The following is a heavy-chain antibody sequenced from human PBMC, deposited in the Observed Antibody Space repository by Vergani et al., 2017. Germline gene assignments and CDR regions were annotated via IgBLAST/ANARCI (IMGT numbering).Heavy chain of an antibody. J-gene: IGHJ3*02. D-gene: IGHD3-22*01. CDR3: ARRVITGAFDI. CDR1: GYTFTSYY. V-gene: IGHV1-46*01. CDR2: INPSGGST. Sequence: QVQLVQSGAEVKKPGASVKVSCKASGYTFTSYYMHWVRQAPGQGLEWMGIINPSGGSTSYAQKFQGRDTMPRDTSTSTVYMELSSLKSEDTAVYYCARRVITGAFDIWGQGTMVTVSS.